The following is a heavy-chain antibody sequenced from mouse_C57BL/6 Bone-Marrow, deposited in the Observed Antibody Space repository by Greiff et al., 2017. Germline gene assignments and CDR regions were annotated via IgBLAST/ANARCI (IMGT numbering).Heavy chain of an antibody. V-gene: IGHV2-9-1*01. D-gene: IGHD1-1*01. Sequence: VQRVESGPGLVAPSQSLSITCTVSGFSLTSYAISWVRQPPGKGLEWLGVIWTGGGTNYNSALKSRLSISKDNSKSQVFLKMNSLQTDDTARYYCAGITTVVAEAMDYWGQGTSVTVSS. CDR2: IWTGGGT. CDR1: GFSLTSYA. CDR3: AGITTVVAEAMDY. J-gene: IGHJ4*01.